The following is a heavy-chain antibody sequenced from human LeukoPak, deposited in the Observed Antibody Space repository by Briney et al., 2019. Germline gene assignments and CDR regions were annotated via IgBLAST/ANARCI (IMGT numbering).Heavy chain of an antibody. CDR3: ARDPNAMVTSLFDY. CDR2: ISAYYGNT. V-gene: IGHV1-18*01. J-gene: IGHJ4*02. CDR1: GYTFTTYA. Sequence: GASVKVSCKASGYTFTTYAISWVRQAPGQGLEWMGWISAYYGNTTYAQKFQGRVTMTTDTSTSTAYTELRSLRSDDTAVYYCARDPNAMVTSLFDYWGQGTLVTVSS. D-gene: IGHD5-18*01.